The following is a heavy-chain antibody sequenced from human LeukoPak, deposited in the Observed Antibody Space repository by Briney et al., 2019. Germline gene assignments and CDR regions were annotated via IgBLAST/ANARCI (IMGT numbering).Heavy chain of an antibody. Sequence: SETLSLTCAVYGVSFSGYYWSWIRQPPGKGLEWIGEINHSGSTNYNPSLKRRVTISVDTSKNQFSLKMSSVTAADTAVYYCARDQYSSRWYVFDAFDIWGQGTMVTVSS. CDR1: GVSFSGYY. J-gene: IGHJ3*02. V-gene: IGHV4-34*01. CDR2: INHSGST. D-gene: IGHD6-13*01. CDR3: ARDQYSSRWYVFDAFDI.